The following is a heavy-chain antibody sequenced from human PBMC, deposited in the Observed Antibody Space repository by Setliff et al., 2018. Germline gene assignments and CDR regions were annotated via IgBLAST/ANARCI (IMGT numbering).Heavy chain of an antibody. CDR2: IYSSGTT. J-gene: IGHJ6*03. V-gene: IGHV4-61*05. D-gene: IGHD3-3*01. CDR1: GDSLTRSSSW. CDR3: ARMSRYSEFWSGYAEDYYSSYIDV. Sequence: SETLSLTCSVFGDSLTRSSSWWGWIRQPAGKGLEWIGNIYSSGTTKYNPSLKSRVTISGDTSKRQFSLNLLSVTAADTAVYYCARMSRYSEFWSGYAEDYYSSYIDVWGTGATVTVSS.